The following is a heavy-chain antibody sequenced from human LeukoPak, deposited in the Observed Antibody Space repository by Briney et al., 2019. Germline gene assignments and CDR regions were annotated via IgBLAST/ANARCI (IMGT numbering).Heavy chain of an antibody. Sequence: ASVKVSCKVSGYTLTELSMHWVRQAPGKGLEWMGGFDPKDGETIYAQKFQGRVTMTEDTSTDTAYMELSSLRSEDTAVYYCATEVDSSGNFDYWGQGTLVTVSS. D-gene: IGHD3-22*01. J-gene: IGHJ4*02. CDR3: ATEVDSSGNFDY. CDR2: FDPKDGET. CDR1: GYTLTELS. V-gene: IGHV1-24*01.